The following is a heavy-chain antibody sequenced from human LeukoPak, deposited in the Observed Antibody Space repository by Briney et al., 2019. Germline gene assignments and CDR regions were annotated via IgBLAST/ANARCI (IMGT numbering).Heavy chain of an antibody. CDR2: ISGSGGST. Sequence: GGSLRLSCAASGFTFSSYAMSWVRQAPGKGLEWVSAISGSGGSTYYADSVKGRFTISRDNSKNTLYLQMNGLRAEDTAVYYCAKGYYGSSGLYDYWGQGTLVTVSS. V-gene: IGHV3-23*01. J-gene: IGHJ4*02. CDR3: AKGYYGSSGLYDY. CDR1: GFTFSSYA. D-gene: IGHD3-22*01.